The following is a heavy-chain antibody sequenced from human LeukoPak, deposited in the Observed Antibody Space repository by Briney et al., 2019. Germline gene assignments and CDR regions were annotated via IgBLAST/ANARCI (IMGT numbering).Heavy chain of an antibody. Sequence: SQTLSLTCAVSGGSISSGGYSWSWIRQPPGKGLEWIGYIYHSGSTYYNPSLKSRVTISVDRSKNQFSLKLSSVTAAVTAVYYCARGVYGSGRVDYWGQGTLVTVSS. D-gene: IGHD3-10*01. CDR1: GGSISSGGYS. V-gene: IGHV4-30-2*01. CDR3: ARGVYGSGRVDY. J-gene: IGHJ4*02. CDR2: IYHSGST.